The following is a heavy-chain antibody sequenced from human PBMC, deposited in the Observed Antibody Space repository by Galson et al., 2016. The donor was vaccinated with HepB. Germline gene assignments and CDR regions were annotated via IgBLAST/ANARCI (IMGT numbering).Heavy chain of an antibody. CDR2: INSDGSNT. V-gene: IGHV3-74*01. CDR1: GFTFSRHR. J-gene: IGHJ3*02. CDR3: AREVVRGTDAFDI. Sequence: SLRLSCAASGFTFSRHRVHWVRQAPRKGLVWVSRINSDGSNTNYADSVKGRFTISRDNAKNTLYLQMNSLRAEDTAVYYCAREVVRGTDAFDIWGQGTMVTVSS. D-gene: IGHD3-10*01.